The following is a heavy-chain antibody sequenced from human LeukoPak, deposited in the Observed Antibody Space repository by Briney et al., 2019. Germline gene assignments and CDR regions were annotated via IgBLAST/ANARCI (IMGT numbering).Heavy chain of an antibody. Sequence: ASVNFPSKASGYTSTSYGISWVRQAPGQGLEWMGWISTYNGNTNYAQKFQGRVTMTTDTSTSTAYMDLRSLRSDDTAEYYCARGTGSFDYGGQGTLVTVSS. J-gene: IGHJ4*02. V-gene: IGHV1-18*01. CDR3: ARGTGSFDY. CDR2: ISTYNGNT. CDR1: GYTSTSYG. D-gene: IGHD3-10*01.